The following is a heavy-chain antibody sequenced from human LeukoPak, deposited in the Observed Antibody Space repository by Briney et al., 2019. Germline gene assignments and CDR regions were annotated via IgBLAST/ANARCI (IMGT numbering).Heavy chain of an antibody. V-gene: IGHV3-23*01. CDR3: AKDAGRYFAGRGAFDI. CDR1: GFTFSSYG. CDR2: ISGSGGST. Sequence: GGSLRLSCAASGFTFSSYGMSWVRQAPGKGLEWVSAISGSGGSTYYADSVKGRFTISRDNSKNTLYLQMNSLRAEDTAVYYCAKDAGRYFAGRGAFDIWGHGTMVTVSS. J-gene: IGHJ3*02. D-gene: IGHD3-9*01.